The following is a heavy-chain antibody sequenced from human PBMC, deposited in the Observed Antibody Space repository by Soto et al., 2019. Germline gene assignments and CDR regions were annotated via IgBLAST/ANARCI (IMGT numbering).Heavy chain of an antibody. Sequence: GSLRLSCAASGFTYSTYTMHWVRQAPGKGLEWVAVISYDGSNKYYADSVKGRFTISRDNSKNTLYLQMNSLRAEDTAVYYCARVGYLVYFDYWGQGTLVTV. J-gene: IGHJ4*02. D-gene: IGHD1-1*01. CDR3: ARVGYLVYFDY. CDR1: GFTYSTYT. V-gene: IGHV3-30-3*01. CDR2: ISYDGSNK.